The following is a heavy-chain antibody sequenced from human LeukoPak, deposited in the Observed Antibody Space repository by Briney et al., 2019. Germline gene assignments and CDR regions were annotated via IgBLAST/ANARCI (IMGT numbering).Heavy chain of an antibody. Sequence: GGSLRLSCAASGFTFSSCEMHCVRQAPGKGLEWGSYISTSGSTIYYADSVRGRFTISRDNAKNSLYLQMNSLRAEDTAVYYCARDRAPSLYYYGLDVWGQGTTVTVSS. V-gene: IGHV3-48*03. CDR1: GFTFSSCE. J-gene: IGHJ6*02. CDR2: ISTSGSTI. D-gene: IGHD3-10*01. CDR3: ARDRAPSLYYYGLDV.